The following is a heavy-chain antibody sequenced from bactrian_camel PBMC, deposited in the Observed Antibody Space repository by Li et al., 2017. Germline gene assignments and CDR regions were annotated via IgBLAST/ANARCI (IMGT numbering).Heavy chain of an antibody. V-gene: IGHV3S1*01. D-gene: IGHD5*01. CDR1: GMKYDTYC. Sequence: HVQLVESGGGSVQAGGSLRLSCVVSGMKYDTYCVGWFRQTLGNEREGVATMYTGGRATYYADAVQGRFTISQDNAKNTLYLQMNSLKPEDTAMYYCAAIPPPTWGTWPARCPDEYNYWGQGTQVTVS. CDR2: MYTGGRAT. CDR3: AAIPPPTWGTWPARCPDEYNY. J-gene: IGHJ4*01.